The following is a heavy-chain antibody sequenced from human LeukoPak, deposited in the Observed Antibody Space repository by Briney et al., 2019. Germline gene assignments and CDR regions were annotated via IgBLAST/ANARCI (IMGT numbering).Heavy chain of an antibody. CDR2: INPDGSDK. Sequence: GGSLTLSCEASGFTFSTHWMSWVRQAPGKGLEWVASINPDGSDKYYLDSVKGRFSISRDSTKNSLSLQMYSLGAADTAVYYCARLVGSVTTYDYWGRGTLVTVSS. J-gene: IGHJ4*02. V-gene: IGHV3-7*01. D-gene: IGHD1-1*01. CDR3: ARLVGSVTTYDY. CDR1: GFTFSTHW.